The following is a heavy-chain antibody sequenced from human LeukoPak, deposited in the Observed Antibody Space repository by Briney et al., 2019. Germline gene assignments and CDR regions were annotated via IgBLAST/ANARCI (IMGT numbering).Heavy chain of an antibody. Sequence: ASVKVSCKASGGTFSSYAISWVRQAPGQGLEWMGRINPNSGGTNYAQKFQGRVTMTRDTSISTAYMELSRLRSDDTAVYYCARFAGRYSSSWYSFDYWGQGTLVTVSS. CDR3: ARFAGRYSSSWYSFDY. D-gene: IGHD6-13*01. V-gene: IGHV1-2*06. CDR1: GGTFSSYA. CDR2: INPNSGGT. J-gene: IGHJ4*02.